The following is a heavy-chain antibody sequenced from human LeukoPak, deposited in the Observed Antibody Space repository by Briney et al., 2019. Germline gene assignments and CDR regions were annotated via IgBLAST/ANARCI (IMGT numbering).Heavy chain of an antibody. CDR1: GYTFTGYY. CDR3: ARGGPSATIFGGADY. Sequence: EASVKVSCKASGYTFTGYYMHWVRQAPGQGLEWMGRINPNSGGTNYAQKFQGRVTMTRDTSISTAYMELSRLRSDDTAVYYCARGGPSATIFGGADYWGQGTLVTVSS. J-gene: IGHJ4*02. CDR2: INPNSGGT. D-gene: IGHD3-3*01. V-gene: IGHV1-2*06.